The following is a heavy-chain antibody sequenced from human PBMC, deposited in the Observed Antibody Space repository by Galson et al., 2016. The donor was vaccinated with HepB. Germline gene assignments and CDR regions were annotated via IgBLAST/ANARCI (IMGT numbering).Heavy chain of an antibody. CDR3: ARLPGRQHLIPGAPAFCF. V-gene: IGHV4-39*01. J-gene: IGHJ3*01. CDR1: GGSISGSSYL. Sequence: ETLSLTCTVSGGSISGSSYLWGWIRQPPRKGLEWIGRIFHSGNTFNNPSLKSRATLSVDTSKNQFSLILGSVTAADTALYYCARLPGRQHLIPGAPAFCFWGQGTMVAVSS. CDR2: IFHSGNT. D-gene: IGHD1-14*01.